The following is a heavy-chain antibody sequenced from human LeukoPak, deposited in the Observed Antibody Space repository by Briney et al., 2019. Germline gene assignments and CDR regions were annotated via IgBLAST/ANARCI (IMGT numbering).Heavy chain of an antibody. CDR3: ARDPYSGDYGPYYYYYMDV. CDR2: IKQDGSEK. D-gene: IGHD1-26*01. V-gene: IGHV3-7*01. J-gene: IGHJ6*03. Sequence: GGSLRLSCAASGFTFSSYWMSWVRQAPGKGLEWVANIKQDGSEKYYVDSVKGRFTISRDNAKNSLYLQMNGPRAEDTAVYYCARDPYSGDYGPYYYYYMDVWGKGTTVTISS. CDR1: GFTFSSYW.